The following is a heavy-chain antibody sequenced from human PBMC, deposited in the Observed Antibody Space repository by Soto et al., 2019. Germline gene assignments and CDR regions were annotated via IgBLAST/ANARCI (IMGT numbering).Heavy chain of an antibody. J-gene: IGHJ4*02. Sequence: QVQLQESGPGLVKPSQTLSLTCSVSGGSISRGHYYWSWIRQLPGKGLEWIGYIYTSGTTFYNPSLKSRVTISIDTSKNRFSLNLTSVTAADTAVYYCAREFVAITNFIDYWGQGTLVTVSS. CDR1: GGSISRGHYY. D-gene: IGHD5-12*01. CDR2: IYTSGTT. V-gene: IGHV4-31*02. CDR3: AREFVAITNFIDY.